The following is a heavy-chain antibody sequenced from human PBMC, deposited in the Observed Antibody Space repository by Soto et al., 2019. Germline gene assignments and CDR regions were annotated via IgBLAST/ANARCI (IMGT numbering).Heavy chain of an antibody. Sequence: GASVKVSCKASGYTFTGYQVHWVRQAPGQGLLWMGSVKPFNGVTNVAQKFQGRVTLTGDTANNTAYMELSRLTPDDTAVYFCARAVSPYQDNPAGNWFDPWGQGSLVTVSS. CDR2: VKPFNGVT. D-gene: IGHD6-19*01. J-gene: IGHJ5*02. CDR3: ARAVSPYQDNPAGNWFDP. CDR1: GYTFTGYQ. V-gene: IGHV1-2*02.